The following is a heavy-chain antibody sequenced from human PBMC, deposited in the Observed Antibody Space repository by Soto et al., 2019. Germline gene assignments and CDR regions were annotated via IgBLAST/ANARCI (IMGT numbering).Heavy chain of an antibody. CDR2: ISAYNGNT. J-gene: IGHJ4*02. CDR1: GYTFTSYG. CDR3: ARVGTPGILTGYDPLSNYFDY. D-gene: IGHD3-9*01. Sequence: ASVKVSCKASGYTFTSYGISWVRQAPGQGLEWMGWISAYNGNTNYAQKLQGRVTMTTDTSTSTAYMELRSLRSDDTAVYYCARVGTPGILTGYDPLSNYFDYWSQGTPVTVSS. V-gene: IGHV1-18*01.